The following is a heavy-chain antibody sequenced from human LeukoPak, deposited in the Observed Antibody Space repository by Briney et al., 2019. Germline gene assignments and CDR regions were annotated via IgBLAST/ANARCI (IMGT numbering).Heavy chain of an antibody. Sequence: LSGTLSHTFLVSGGSITSYFLSGIRPPPAKGVAGIGDKYHSGSTNYIPSLMCRVPLSVDRSKRQYSMILTTVTAADPPFFCCAGLRWSGSYQLDYWGQGTLVTVSS. D-gene: IGHD1-26*01. CDR2: KYHSGST. J-gene: IGHJ4*02. CDR1: GGSITSYF. V-gene: IGHV4-4*09. CDR3: AGLRWSGSYQLDY.